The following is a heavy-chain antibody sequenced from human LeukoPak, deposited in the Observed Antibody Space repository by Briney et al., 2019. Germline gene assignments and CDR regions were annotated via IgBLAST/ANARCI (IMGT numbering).Heavy chain of an antibody. CDR2: ISSSNNYI. CDR3: ATARGYNYGSFDY. J-gene: IGHJ4*02. D-gene: IGHD5-18*01. CDR1: GFTFSSYS. Sequence: GGSLRLSCAASGFTFSSYSMNWVRQAPGKGLEWVSSISSSNNYIYYADSVKGRFTISRDNAKNSLYLQMNSLRAEDTAVYYCATARGYNYGSFDYWGQGTLVTVSS. V-gene: IGHV3-21*01.